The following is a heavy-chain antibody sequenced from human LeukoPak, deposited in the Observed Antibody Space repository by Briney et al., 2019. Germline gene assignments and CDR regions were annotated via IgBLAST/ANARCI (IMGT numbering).Heavy chain of an antibody. CDR1: GVTFSSDS. CDR2: ISSSSSYI. J-gene: IGHJ4*02. D-gene: IGHD2-15*01. CDR3: ARDLRVAAKPFDY. V-gene: IGHV3-21*01. Sequence: GGSLRLSCAASGVTFSSDSMNWVRQAPGKGLEWGSSISSSSSYIYYADSVKGRFTISRDNAKNSLYLQMNSLRAEDTAVYYCARDLRVAAKPFDYWGQGTLVTVSS.